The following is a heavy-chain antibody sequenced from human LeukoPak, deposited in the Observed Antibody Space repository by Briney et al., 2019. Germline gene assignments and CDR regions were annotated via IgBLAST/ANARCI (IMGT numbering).Heavy chain of an antibody. CDR3: ARGGYSFDY. CDR2: LHADGIER. Sequence: PGGSLRLSCAASGFTLSGYWMSWVRQAPGKGLEWVARLHADGIERYYVDPVKARFTISRDNAKNSLHLQMYSLRLDDTAVYYCARGGYSFDYLGQGTPVTVSS. V-gene: IGHV3-7*01. J-gene: IGHJ4*02. D-gene: IGHD5-12*01. CDR1: GFTLSGYW.